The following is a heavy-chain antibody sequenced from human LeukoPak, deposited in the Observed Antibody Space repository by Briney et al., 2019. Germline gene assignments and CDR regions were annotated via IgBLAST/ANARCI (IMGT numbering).Heavy chain of an antibody. CDR3: ARFPRYYYGSGSYDY. CDR2: INPNSGGT. CDR1: GVTLTRYY. V-gene: IGHV1-2*02. J-gene: IGHJ4*02. Sequence: APVKVSCKASGVTLTRYYMHRVGQAPGPRLEWVGWINPNSGGTNYAQKFQGRVTMTRDTSISTAYMELSRLRSDDTAVYYCARFPRYYYGSGSYDYWGQGTLVTVSS. D-gene: IGHD3-10*01.